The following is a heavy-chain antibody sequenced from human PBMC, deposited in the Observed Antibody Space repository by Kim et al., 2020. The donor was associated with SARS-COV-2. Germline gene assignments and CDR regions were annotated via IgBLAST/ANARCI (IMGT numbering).Heavy chain of an antibody. J-gene: IGHJ4*02. CDR2: MNPNSGNT. CDR1: GYTFTSYD. V-gene: IGHV1-8*01. Sequence: ASVKVSCKASGYTFTSYDINWVRQATGQGLEWMGWMNPNSGNTGYAQKFQGRVTMTRNTSISTAYMELSSLRSEDTAVYYCARGDILTGYYPFGYWGQGTLVTVSS. CDR3: ARGDILTGYYPFGY. D-gene: IGHD3-9*01.